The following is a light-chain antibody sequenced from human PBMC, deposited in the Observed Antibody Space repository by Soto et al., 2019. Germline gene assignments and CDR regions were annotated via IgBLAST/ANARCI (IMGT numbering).Light chain of an antibody. CDR1: QSVSSY. CDR3: QQRSNSWT. Sequence: EIVLTQSPGTLSLSPGERATLSCRASQSVSSYLAWYQQKPGQAPRLLIYDASNRATGIPARFSGSGSGTDFTLTISSLEPEDFAVYYCQQRSNSWTFGQGTKV. CDR2: DAS. J-gene: IGKJ1*01. V-gene: IGKV3-11*01.